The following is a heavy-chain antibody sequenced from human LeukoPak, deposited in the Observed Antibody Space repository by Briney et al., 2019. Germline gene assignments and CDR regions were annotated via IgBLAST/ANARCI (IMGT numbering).Heavy chain of an antibody. CDR3: ARVGSSRHPNHYNWFDS. V-gene: IGHV4-34*01. D-gene: IGHD2-2*01. CDR2: INHSGGT. CDR1: NVSLTDYY. Sequence: SETLSLTCAVYNVSLTDYYWSWIRQSPGKGLEWIGEINHSGGTTYNPSLKSRVTISVDTSTNQFSLKLTSVTAADTAVYYCARVGSSRHPNHYNWFDSWGQEPWSPSPQ. J-gene: IGHJ5*01.